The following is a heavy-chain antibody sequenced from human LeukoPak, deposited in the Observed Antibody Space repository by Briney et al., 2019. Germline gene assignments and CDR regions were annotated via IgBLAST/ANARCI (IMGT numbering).Heavy chain of an antibody. V-gene: IGHV3-48*01. CDR2: IGIDSGNT. CDR1: GFRFSDYS. CDR3: ARDYKYAFDN. D-gene: IGHD5-24*01. Sequence: PGGSLRLSCAASGFRFSDYSMTWVRQAPGKGLEWISYIGIDSGNTNYADSVKGRFTISGDKVKNSLYLQMNSLRVEDTAVYYCARDYKYAFDNWGQGTLVTVSS. J-gene: IGHJ4*02.